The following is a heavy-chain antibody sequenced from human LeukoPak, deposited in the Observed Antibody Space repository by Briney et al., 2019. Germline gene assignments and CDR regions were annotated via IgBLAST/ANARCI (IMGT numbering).Heavy chain of an antibody. V-gene: IGHV3-48*02. Sequence: PGGSLRLSCAASGFAFNTYSMNWVRQAPGKGLEWLSYISSSSSPIYYADSVKGRFTISRDNAKNSLYLQMNSLRDEDTAVYYCARDGNYVWGSPYVDYWGQGTLVTVSS. J-gene: IGHJ4*02. CDR1: GFAFNTYS. D-gene: IGHD3-16*01. CDR2: ISSSSSPI. CDR3: ARDGNYVWGSPYVDY.